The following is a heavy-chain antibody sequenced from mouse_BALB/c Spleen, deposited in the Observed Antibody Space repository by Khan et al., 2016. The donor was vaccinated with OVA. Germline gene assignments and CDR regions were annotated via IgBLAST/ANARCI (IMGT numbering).Heavy chain of an antibody. D-gene: IGHD1-1*01. V-gene: IGHV5-9-3*01. Sequence: EVELVESGGGLVKPGGSLKLSCAASGFTFSSYAMSWVRQTPEKRLEWVATISSGGTYTYYFDSVKGRFTISRDNAKNTLCLQMSSLTSEDTAMYYCARRWKKSSLHGGYFDVWGAGTTVTVSP. CDR2: ISSGGTYT. CDR1: GFTFSSYA. J-gene: IGHJ1*01. CDR3: ARRWKKSSLHGGYFDV.